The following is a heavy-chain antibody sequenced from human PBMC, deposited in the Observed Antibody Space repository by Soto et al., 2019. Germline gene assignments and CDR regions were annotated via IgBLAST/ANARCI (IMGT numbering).Heavy chain of an antibody. CDR2: IYYYNGNT. J-gene: IGHJ4*02. Sequence: SETLSLTCTVSGGSISSGAYYWSWIRQHPGKGLEWIGYIYYYNGNTYYNPSLKSRVTISVDTSKNQFSLKLTSVTAADTAVYYCARATYYFDSSGYQTSFFDYWAQGTLVT. CDR1: GGSISSGAYY. D-gene: IGHD3-22*01. V-gene: IGHV4-31*03. CDR3: ARATYYFDSSGYQTSFFDY.